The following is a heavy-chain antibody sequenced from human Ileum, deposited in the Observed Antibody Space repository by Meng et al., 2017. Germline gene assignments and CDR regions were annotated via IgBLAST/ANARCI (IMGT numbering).Heavy chain of an antibody. D-gene: IGHD2-8*01. Sequence: ASVKVSCKASGYTFTRFYMHWVRQAPGQGLEWMGIINPSSGDTTYAQKFEGRVTMTRDKSTSTFYMDLSSLTSADTAVYYCVRGMEEASTHDYWGQGTLVTVSS. J-gene: IGHJ4*02. V-gene: IGHV1-46*01. CDR3: VRGMEEASTHDY. CDR1: GYTFTRFY. CDR2: INPSSGDT.